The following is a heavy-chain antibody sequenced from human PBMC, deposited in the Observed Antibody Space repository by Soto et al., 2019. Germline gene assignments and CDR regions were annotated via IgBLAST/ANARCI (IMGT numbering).Heavy chain of an antibody. CDR1: GGPISSGDYY. V-gene: IGHV4-30-4*01. Sequence: SETLSLTCTVSGGPISSGDYYWSWIRQPPGKGLEWIGYIYYSGSTYYNPSLKSRVTISVDTSKNQFSLKLSSVTAADTAVYYCARAYDIWNSYFDYWGQGTLVTVSS. CDR3: ARAYDIWNSYFDY. J-gene: IGHJ4*02. CDR2: IYYSGST. D-gene: IGHD3-22*01.